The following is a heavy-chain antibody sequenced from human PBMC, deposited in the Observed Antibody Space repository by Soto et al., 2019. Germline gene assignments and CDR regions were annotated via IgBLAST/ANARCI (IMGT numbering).Heavy chain of an antibody. CDR3: ARDTGNFFDY. CDR2: IGPSSGNT. V-gene: IGHV1-18*01. J-gene: IGHJ4*02. Sequence: ASEKVSCKASGYTFTSYTVSWVRQAPGQGLEWVGWIGPSSGNTDSARNLQGRVTMTTDTSTSTAYMELRSLRSDDTAVYYCARDTGNFFDYWGQGTLVTVSS. CDR1: GYTFTSYT.